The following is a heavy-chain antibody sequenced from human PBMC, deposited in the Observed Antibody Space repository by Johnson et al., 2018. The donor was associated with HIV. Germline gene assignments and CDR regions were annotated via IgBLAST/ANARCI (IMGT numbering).Heavy chain of an antibody. D-gene: IGHD5-18*01. CDR1: GITVSSNY. J-gene: IGHJ3*01. V-gene: IGHV3-66*02. Sequence: EQLVESGGGLAQPGGSLRLSCAASGITVSSNYMSWVRQAPGKGLEWVSVIFTVGDVYYADSVKGRFTISRDNSKNFLYLQMNSLRPEDTAVYYCARDGRDLVTRGSFDVWGQGTMVTVSS. CDR2: IFTVGDV. CDR3: ARDGRDLVTRGSFDV.